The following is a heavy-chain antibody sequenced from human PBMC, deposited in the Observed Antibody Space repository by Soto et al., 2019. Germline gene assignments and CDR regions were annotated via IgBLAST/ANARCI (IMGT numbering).Heavy chain of an antibody. D-gene: IGHD3-10*01. Sequence: SVKVSCKASGGTFSTYAFSWVRQAPGQGLQWMGQIIPVFGTADYAQKFQGRVTITADESTSTAYLELSSLRSEDTAVYYCARGDYYGSATSDYYFDFWGQGTLVTVSP. CDR3: ARGDYYGSATSDYYFDF. CDR2: IIPVFGTA. J-gene: IGHJ4*02. CDR1: GGTFSTYA. V-gene: IGHV1-69*13.